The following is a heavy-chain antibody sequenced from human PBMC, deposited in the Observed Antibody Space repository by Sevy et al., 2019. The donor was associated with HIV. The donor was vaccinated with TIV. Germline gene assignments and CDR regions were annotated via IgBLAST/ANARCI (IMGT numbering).Heavy chain of an antibody. Sequence: SETLSLTCTVSGGSFSNYFWSWIRQPPGKRLEWIVYIYSSGSTNYNPSLKSRVTISVDTSKNQFSLKLSSVTAADTAVYYCARESIGAVGDFDYWGQGTLVTVSS. CDR1: GGSFSNYF. J-gene: IGHJ4*02. D-gene: IGHD6-13*01. CDR3: ARESIGAVGDFDY. V-gene: IGHV4-59*01. CDR2: IYSSGST.